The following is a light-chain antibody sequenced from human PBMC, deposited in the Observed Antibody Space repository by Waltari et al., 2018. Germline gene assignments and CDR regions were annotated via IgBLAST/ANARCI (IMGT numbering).Light chain of an antibody. CDR3: QQAISFPPT. CDR1: QDISSW. J-gene: IGKJ4*01. Sequence: DIQMTQFPSSVSASVGDRVTITCRASQDISSWLAWYQQKPGKAPKLLIYGASNFQSGVPSRLSGSGSGSDFTLTITILHPEDFATYYCQQAISFPPTFGGGTKVEVK. V-gene: IGKV1-12*01. CDR2: GAS.